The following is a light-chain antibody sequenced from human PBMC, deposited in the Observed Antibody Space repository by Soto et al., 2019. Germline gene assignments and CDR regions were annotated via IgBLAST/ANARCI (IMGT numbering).Light chain of an antibody. J-gene: IGKJ2*01. CDR3: HQPSTYPNT. V-gene: IGKV1-5*01. CDR1: QSISSW. CDR2: DAS. Sequence: DIQMTQSPSTLSASVGDRVTITCRASQSISSWLAWYQQKPGKAPKLLIYDASSLETGVPSRFSGSGSETEFTLPISSLEADDFDTYYCHQPSTYPNTLGQGTKLEIK.